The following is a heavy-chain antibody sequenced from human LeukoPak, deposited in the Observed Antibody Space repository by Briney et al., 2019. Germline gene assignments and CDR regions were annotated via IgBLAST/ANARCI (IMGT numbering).Heavy chain of an antibody. CDR2: IKQDGSEK. CDR1: GFTFGTYW. D-gene: IGHD6-13*01. J-gene: IGHJ5*02. Sequence: GGSLRLSCVASGFTFGTYWMSWVRQAPGKGLEWVANIKQDGSEKYYVDSVKGRFTISRDNAKNSLYLQMNSPRAEDTAVYYCARDHHSSSWYWFDPWGQGTLVTVSS. V-gene: IGHV3-7*01. CDR3: ARDHHSSSWYWFDP.